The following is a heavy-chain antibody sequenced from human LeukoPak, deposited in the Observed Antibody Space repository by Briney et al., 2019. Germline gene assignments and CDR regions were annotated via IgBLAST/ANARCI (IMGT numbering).Heavy chain of an antibody. CDR3: VRGGSYTFDP. Sequence: GGSLRLSCSAFGFTLIHYWMTWVRQAPGKGLEWVASIKEDGSEKSYVDTVKGRFTISRDNAKSSLYLQMNSLGAEDTAVYYCVRGGSYTFDPWGQGILVTVSS. D-gene: IGHD1-26*01. J-gene: IGHJ5*02. CDR1: GFTLIHYW. CDR2: IKEDGSEK. V-gene: IGHV3-7*01.